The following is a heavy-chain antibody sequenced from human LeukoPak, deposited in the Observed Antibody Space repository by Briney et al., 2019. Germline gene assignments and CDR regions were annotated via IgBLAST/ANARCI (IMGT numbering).Heavy chain of an antibody. J-gene: IGHJ4*02. CDR3: ARGLVCSGGSCYGIIDY. Sequence: ASVKVSCKASGYTFTSYGISWVRQAPGQGLEWMGWISAYNGNTNYAQKLQGRVTMTTDTSTSTAYMELRSLRSDDTAVYYCARGLVCSGGSCYGIIDYWGRGTLVTVSS. CDR2: ISAYNGNT. D-gene: IGHD2-15*01. V-gene: IGHV1-18*04. CDR1: GYTFTSYG.